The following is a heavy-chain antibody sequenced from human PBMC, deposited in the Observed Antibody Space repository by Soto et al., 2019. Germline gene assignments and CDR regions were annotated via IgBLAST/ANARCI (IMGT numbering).Heavy chain of an antibody. V-gene: IGHV3-64*01. CDR2: ISSNGGGT. CDR1: GFTFSSYA. J-gene: IGHJ3*02. CDR3: ARQMGHYDYVWGSYAFDI. D-gene: IGHD3-16*01. Sequence: PGGSLRLSCAASGFTFSSYAMHWVRQAPGKGLEYVSAISSNGGGTYYAYSVKGRFTISRDNSKNTLYLQMGSLRAEDMAGYYCARQMGHYDYVWGSYAFDIWGQGTMVTVSS.